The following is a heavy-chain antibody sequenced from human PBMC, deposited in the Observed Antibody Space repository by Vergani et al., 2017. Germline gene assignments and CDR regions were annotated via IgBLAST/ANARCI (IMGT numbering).Heavy chain of an antibody. CDR2: LNPDGGST. CDR1: GYIFTTYW. Sequence: QVQLVQSGAEVRKPGASVKISCKASGYIFTTYWIHWVRQVPGEGLEWMGILNPDGGSTRYAQKFQDRVTMTRDTSTSTVYIELRNLRSDDTAVYYCARDVGFELWFGELSRFDYWGQGTLVTVSS. CDR3: ARDVGFELWFGELSRFDY. D-gene: IGHD3-10*01. J-gene: IGHJ4*02. V-gene: IGHV1-46*01.